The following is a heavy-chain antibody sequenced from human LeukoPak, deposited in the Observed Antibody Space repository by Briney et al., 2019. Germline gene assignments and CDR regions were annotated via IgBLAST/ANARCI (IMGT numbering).Heavy chain of an antibody. CDR3: AKDPVRGEQAFDI. CDR2: ISGSGGST. CDR1: GFTFSSYA. D-gene: IGHD3-10*01. V-gene: IGHV3-23*01. J-gene: IGHJ3*02. Sequence: QPGGSLRLSCAASGFTFSSYAMSWVRQAPGKGLEWVSAISGSGGSTYYADSAKGRFTISRDNSKNTLYLQMNSLRAEDTAVYYCAKDPVRGEQAFDIWGQGTMVTVSS.